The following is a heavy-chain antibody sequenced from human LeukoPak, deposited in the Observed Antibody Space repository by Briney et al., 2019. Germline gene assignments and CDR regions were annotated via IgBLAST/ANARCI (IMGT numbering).Heavy chain of an antibody. V-gene: IGHV1-2*02. Sequence: ASVKVSCKASGYTFTSYYMHWVRQAPGQGLEWMGWINPNSGGTNYAQKFQGRVTMTRDTSISTAYMELSRLRSDDTAVYYCARVRQGDSSGYYYFDYWGQGTLVTVSS. D-gene: IGHD3-22*01. CDR1: GYTFTSYY. CDR2: INPNSGGT. CDR3: ARVRQGDSSGYYYFDY. J-gene: IGHJ4*02.